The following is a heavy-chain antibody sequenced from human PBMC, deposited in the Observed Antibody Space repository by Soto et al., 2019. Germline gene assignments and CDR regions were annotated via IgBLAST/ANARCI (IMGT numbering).Heavy chain of an antibody. J-gene: IGHJ5*02. Sequence: SVKVSCKASGVTFSSYAISWVRQAPGQGLEWMGGIIPIFGTANYAQKFQGRVTITADESTSTAYMELSSLRSEDTAVYYCARDPPTYYYGEDWFDPWGQGTLVTVS. CDR1: GVTFSSYA. CDR3: ARDPPTYYYGEDWFDP. D-gene: IGHD3-10*01. CDR2: IIPIFGTA. V-gene: IGHV1-69*13.